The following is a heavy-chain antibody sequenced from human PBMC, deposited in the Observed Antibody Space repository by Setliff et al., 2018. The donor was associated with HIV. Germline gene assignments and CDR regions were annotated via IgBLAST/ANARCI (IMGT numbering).Heavy chain of an antibody. CDR2: IYPADSDT. V-gene: IGHV5-51*01. J-gene: IGHJ6*03. CDR1: GYSFTNYW. CDR3: SRASDPSHRMPPTNYYYYMDV. Sequence: PGESLKISCKGSGYSFTNYWIGWVRQVPGKGLEWMGIIYPADSDTRYSPSFHGQATISADKSISTAYLQWSSLRASDTAVYYCSRASDPSHRMPPTNYYYYMDVWGKGTKVTVSS. D-gene: IGHD2-2*01.